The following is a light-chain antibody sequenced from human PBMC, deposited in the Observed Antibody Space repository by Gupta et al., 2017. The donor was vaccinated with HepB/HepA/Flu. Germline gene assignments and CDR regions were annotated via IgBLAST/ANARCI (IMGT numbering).Light chain of an antibody. V-gene: IGKV4-1*01. CDR3: QQYDRIPYT. CDR2: WAS. J-gene: IGKJ2*01. CDR1: QSILYSSDNENY. Sequence: DIVMTQSPDSLAVSLGERATINCKSSQSILYSSDNENYLAWYQQKAGQPPKLLIYWASTRESGVPDRFSGRGSGTDFTLTISSLQTEDVAVYYCQQYDRIPYTFGQGTKVEIK.